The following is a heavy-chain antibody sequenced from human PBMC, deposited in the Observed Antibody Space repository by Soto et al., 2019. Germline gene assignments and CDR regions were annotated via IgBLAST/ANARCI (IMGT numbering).Heavy chain of an antibody. CDR3: AREYQGSNGYYIDN. CDR2: IYSTGST. D-gene: IGHD3-22*01. CDR1: TGSFRSGDYY. J-gene: IGHJ4*02. V-gene: IGHV4-30-4*01. Sequence: QVRLQESGPGLLKPSQTLSLTCTVSTGSFRSGDYYWSWIRQPPGKGLEWIGYIYSTGSTYYNRSLKSRVTTSIDTSNHQFSLKLSSVTAADTAVYYWAREYQGSNGYYIDNWGQGTLVTVSS.